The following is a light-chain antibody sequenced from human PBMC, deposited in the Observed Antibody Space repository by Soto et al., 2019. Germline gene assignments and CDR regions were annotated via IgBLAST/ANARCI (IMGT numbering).Light chain of an antibody. V-gene: IGKV1-5*01. CDR1: QSISVW. J-gene: IGKJ1*01. CDR2: DAS. CDR3: PQYNNYATLT. Sequence: DIQMTQSPSTLSASVGDRVTITCRASQSISVWLAWYQQKPGKAPKVLIWDASTLHRGVPSRFSGSGSGTEFTITISRHQPDAFATYYCPQYNNYATLTFGQGTKVDIK.